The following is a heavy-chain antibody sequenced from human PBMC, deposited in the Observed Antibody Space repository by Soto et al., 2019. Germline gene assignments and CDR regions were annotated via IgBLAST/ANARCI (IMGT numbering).Heavy chain of an antibody. Sequence: PSETLSLTCAVYGGSFSGYYWSWIRQPPGKGLEWIGEINHSGSTNYNPSLKSRVTISVDTSKNQFSLKLSSVTAADTAVYYCARGLHRPARIAAVGNDYWGQGTRGTVS. D-gene: IGHD6-13*01. CDR1: GGSFSGYY. CDR2: INHSGST. CDR3: ARGLHRPARIAAVGNDY. J-gene: IGHJ4*02. V-gene: IGHV4-34*01.